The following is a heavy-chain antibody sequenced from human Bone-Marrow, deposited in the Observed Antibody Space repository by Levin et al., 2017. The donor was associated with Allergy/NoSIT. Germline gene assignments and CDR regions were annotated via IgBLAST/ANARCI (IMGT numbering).Heavy chain of an antibody. J-gene: IGHJ4*02. CDR3: ARGGEITMVRGVRSLDY. D-gene: IGHD3-10*01. V-gene: IGHV1-8*01. Sequence: PGESLKISCKASGYTFTSYDINWVRQATGQGLEWMGWMNPNSGNTGYAQKFQGRVTMTRNTSISTAYMELSSLRSEDTAVYYCARGGEITMVRGVRSLDYWGQGTLVTVSS. CDR1: GYTFTSYD. CDR2: MNPNSGNT.